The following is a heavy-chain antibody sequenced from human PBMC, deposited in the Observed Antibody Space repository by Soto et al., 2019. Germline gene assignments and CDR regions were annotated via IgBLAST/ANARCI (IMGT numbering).Heavy chain of an antibody. CDR1: GGTFSSYA. CDR3: GGGYYDSSGSPLDL. J-gene: IGHJ2*01. V-gene: IGHV1-69*01. D-gene: IGHD3-22*01. Sequence: QVQLVQSGAEVKKPGSSVKVSCKASGGTFSSYAISWVRQAPGQGLAWMGGIIPIFGTANYAQKFQDRVTITADESTSTAYMELSSLRSEDTAVYYCGGGYYDSSGSPLDLWGRGTLVTVSS. CDR2: IIPIFGTA.